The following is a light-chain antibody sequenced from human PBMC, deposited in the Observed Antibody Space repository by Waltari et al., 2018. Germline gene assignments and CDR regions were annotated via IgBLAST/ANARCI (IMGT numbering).Light chain of an antibody. J-gene: IGKJ5*01. CDR2: DAS. V-gene: IGKV3-11*01. CDR3: QQRTNLIT. CDR1: QSVSRY. Sequence: IVLTQSPATLSLSPGERATLSCRASQSVSRYLAWYQQNPGQAPRLLINDASNRATGIPDRFSGSGSGTDFTLTISSLEPEDFAVYYCQQRTNLITFGQGTRLEIK.